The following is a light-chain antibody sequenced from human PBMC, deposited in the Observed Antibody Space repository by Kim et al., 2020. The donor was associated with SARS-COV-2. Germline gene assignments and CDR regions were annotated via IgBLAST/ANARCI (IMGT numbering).Light chain of an antibody. CDR1: HSVSAND. J-gene: IGKJ2*03. V-gene: IGKV3D-20*01. CDR3: QQYGSSPPYS. CDR2: DTV. Sequence: SPGESASLSCRASHSVSANDLAWYQQRPGLAPRLLIYDTVTRAPGIPDRFRGSGSKTDFILTISRLEPEDFAVYYCQQYGSSPPYSFGQGTKLEI.